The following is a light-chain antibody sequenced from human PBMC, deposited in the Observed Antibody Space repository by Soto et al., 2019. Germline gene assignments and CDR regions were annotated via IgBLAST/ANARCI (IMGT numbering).Light chain of an antibody. CDR1: QSIRNW. Sequence: DIQMTQSPSTLSASVGDSVTITCRASQSIRNWLAWYQQKPGKAPKLLIYQASSLESGVPSRFSGSASGTEFTLTITSLQPDDFATYYCQQYGDYSPITFGQGTRLQIK. J-gene: IGKJ5*01. CDR2: QAS. V-gene: IGKV1-5*03. CDR3: QQYGDYSPIT.